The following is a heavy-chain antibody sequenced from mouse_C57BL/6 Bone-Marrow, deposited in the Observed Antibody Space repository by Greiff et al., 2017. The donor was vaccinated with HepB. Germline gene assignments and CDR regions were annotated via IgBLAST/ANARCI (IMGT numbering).Heavy chain of an antibody. CDR2: INPNNGGT. V-gene: IGHV1-22*01. CDR3: ASRWLLRGTDYAMDY. J-gene: IGHJ4*01. D-gene: IGHD2-3*01. Sequence: VQLQQSGPELEKPGASVKMSCKASGYTFTDYNMHWVKQSHGKSLEWIGYINPNNGGTSYNQKFKGKATLTVNKSSSTAYMELRSLTSEDSAVYYCASRWLLRGTDYAMDYWGQGTSVTVSS. CDR1: GYTFTDYN.